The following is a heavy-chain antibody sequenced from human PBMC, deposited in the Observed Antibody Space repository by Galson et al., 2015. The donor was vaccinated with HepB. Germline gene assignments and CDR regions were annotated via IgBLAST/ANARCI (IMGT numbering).Heavy chain of an antibody. CDR2: ISYDGSNK. D-gene: IGHD1-26*01. CDR3: ARMDWELFHYFDY. CDR1: GFTFSSYA. Sequence: SLRLSCAASGFTFSSYAMHWVRQAPGKGLEWVAVISYDGSNKYYADSVKGRFTISRDNSKNTLYLQMNSLRAEDTAVYYCARMDWELFHYFDYWGQGTLVTVSS. V-gene: IGHV3-30*04. J-gene: IGHJ4*02.